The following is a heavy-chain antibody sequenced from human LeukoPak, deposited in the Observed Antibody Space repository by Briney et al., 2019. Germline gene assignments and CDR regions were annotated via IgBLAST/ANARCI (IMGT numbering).Heavy chain of an antibody. Sequence: ASGKVSCKASGYTFIGYYMHWVRQAPGQGLELMGWINPNSGGTNYAQKFQGRVTMTRDRSISTAYMELSRLKASDTAMYYCARSWESKTHFDYWGQGTLVTVSS. D-gene: IGHD1-26*01. CDR2: INPNSGGT. CDR3: ARSWESKTHFDY. CDR1: GYTFIGYY. V-gene: IGHV1-2*02. J-gene: IGHJ4*02.